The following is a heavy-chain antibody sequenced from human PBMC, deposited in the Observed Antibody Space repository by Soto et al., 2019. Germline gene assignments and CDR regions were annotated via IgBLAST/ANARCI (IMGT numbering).Heavy chain of an antibody. J-gene: IGHJ4*02. CDR2: TYYSGST. V-gene: IGHV4-31*03. CDR3: ARGFCMAVAVSLFDY. D-gene: IGHD6-19*01. CDR1: DGSIRTYS. Sequence: SETLSLPCTVSDGSIRTYSWSWIRQHPGKGLEWIGYTYYSGSTYYNPSLKSRVTISVDTSKNQFSLKLSSVTAADTAVYYCARGFCMAVAVSLFDYLGQGTLVTVSS.